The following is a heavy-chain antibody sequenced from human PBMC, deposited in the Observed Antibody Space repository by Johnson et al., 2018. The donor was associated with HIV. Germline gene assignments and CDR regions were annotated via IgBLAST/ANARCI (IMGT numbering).Heavy chain of an antibody. CDR2: ISGDGSSS. J-gene: IGHJ3*02. D-gene: IGHD6-13*01. CDR1: GFTISTFW. CDR3: AKSSSAYAFDI. V-gene: IGHV3-74*02. Sequence: VQLVESGGGVVQPGRSLRLSCAASGFTISTFWMHWVRQVPGKGLMWVSRISGDGSSSSYADSVKGRFTISRDNSKSALFLQMNSLRAEDTALYYCAKSSSAYAFDIWGQGTMVTVSS.